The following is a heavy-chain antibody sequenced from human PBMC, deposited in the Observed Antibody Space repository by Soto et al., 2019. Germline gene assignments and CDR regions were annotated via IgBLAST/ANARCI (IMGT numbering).Heavy chain of an antibody. CDR3: SKDVVQLDNYYYYGMDV. Sequence: GGSLRLSCAASGFTFSSYGMHWVRQAPGKGLEWVAVISYDGSNKYYADSVKGRFTISRDNSKNTLYLQMNSLRAEDTAVYYCSKDVVQLDNYYYYGMDVWGQGTTVTVSS. V-gene: IGHV3-30*18. CDR2: ISYDGSNK. CDR1: GFTFSSYG. J-gene: IGHJ6*02. D-gene: IGHD1-1*01.